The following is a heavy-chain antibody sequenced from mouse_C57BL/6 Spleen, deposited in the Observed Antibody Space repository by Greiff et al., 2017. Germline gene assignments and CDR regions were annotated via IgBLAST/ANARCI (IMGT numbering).Heavy chain of an antibody. D-gene: IGHD2-5*01. CDR2: IYPGDGDT. Sequence: VQLQQSGPELVKPGASVKISCKASGYAFSSSWMNWVKQRPGKGLEWIGRIYPGDGDTNYNGKFKGKATLTADKSSSTAYMQLSSLTSADSAVYFCARNYYSNPYWYFDVWGTGTTVTVSS. CDR3: ARNYYSNPYWYFDV. J-gene: IGHJ1*03. CDR1: GYAFSSSW. V-gene: IGHV1-82*01.